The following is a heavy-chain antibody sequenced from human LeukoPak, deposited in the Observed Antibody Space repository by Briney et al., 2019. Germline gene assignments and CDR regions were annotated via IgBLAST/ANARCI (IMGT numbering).Heavy chain of an antibody. J-gene: IGHJ4*02. Sequence: PSETLSLTCAVYGGSFSGYYWSWIRQPPGKGLEWIGEINHSGSTNYNPSLKSRVTISVDTSKNQFSLKLSSVTAADTAVYYCARLTMVRGVIWGQGTLVTVSS. V-gene: IGHV4-34*01. CDR1: GGSFSGYY. CDR2: INHSGST. CDR3: ARLTMVRGVI. D-gene: IGHD3-10*01.